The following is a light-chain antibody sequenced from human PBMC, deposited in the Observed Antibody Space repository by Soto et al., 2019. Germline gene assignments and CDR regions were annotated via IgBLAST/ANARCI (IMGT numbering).Light chain of an antibody. CDR1: NIGSKS. J-gene: IGLJ7*01. CDR3: QVWDSSSDPHAV. V-gene: IGLV3-21*02. CDR2: DES. Sequence: SYELTQPPSVSVAPGQTARITCGGDNIGSKSVHWYQQKPGQAPVLVVYDESDRPSGILERFSGSNSGNTATLTISGVEAGDEADYFCQVWDSSSDPHAVFGGGTQLTVL.